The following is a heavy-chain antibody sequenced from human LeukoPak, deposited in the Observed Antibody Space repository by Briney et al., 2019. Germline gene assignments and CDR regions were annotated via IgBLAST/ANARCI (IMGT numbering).Heavy chain of an antibody. CDR2: IYYSGST. CDR3: ARGIVVVPAAMRGGSYYYYYMDV. CDR1: GGSISSHY. D-gene: IGHD2-2*01. J-gene: IGHJ6*03. V-gene: IGHV4-59*11. Sequence: PSETLSLTCTVSGGSISSHYWSWIRQPPGKGLEWIGYIYYSGSTNYNPSLKSRVTISVDTSKNQFSLKLSSVTAADTAVYYCARGIVVVPAAMRGGSYYYYYMDVWGKGTTVTVSS.